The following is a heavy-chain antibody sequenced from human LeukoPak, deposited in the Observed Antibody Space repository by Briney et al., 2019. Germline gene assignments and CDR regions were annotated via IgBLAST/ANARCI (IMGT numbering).Heavy chain of an antibody. CDR1: GFTFSSYS. V-gene: IGHV3-30*18. J-gene: IGHJ4*02. CDR3: AKVRRYSGYELDY. CDR2: ISYDGSSK. Sequence: GGSLRLSCAASGFTFSSYSMNWVRQAPGKGLEWVAVISYDGSSKYYADSVKGRFTISRDNSKNTLYLQMNSPRAEDTAVYYCAKVRRYSGYELDYWGQGTLVTVSS. D-gene: IGHD5-12*01.